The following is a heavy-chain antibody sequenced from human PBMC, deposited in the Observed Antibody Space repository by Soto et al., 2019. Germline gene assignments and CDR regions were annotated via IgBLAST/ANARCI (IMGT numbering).Heavy chain of an antibody. V-gene: IGHV3-23*01. CDR2: ISDSGANT. Sequence: EVQLLESGGGLTQPGGSLRLSCAASGFTFSTYAMAWVRQPPGKGLDWVSTISDSGANTYYPDSVKGRFTISRDNSKNTLYLQLDSLRVEDTAVYYCAPSRAYYDYWGQGTVVTVSS. CDR1: GFTFSTYA. J-gene: IGHJ4*02. D-gene: IGHD3-22*01. CDR3: APSRAYYDY.